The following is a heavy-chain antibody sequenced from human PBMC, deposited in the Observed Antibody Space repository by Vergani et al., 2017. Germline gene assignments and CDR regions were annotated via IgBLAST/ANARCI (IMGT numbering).Heavy chain of an antibody. Sequence: QVHLVESGGGVVQPGRSLRLSCVVSGFTSSYYGMHWVRQAPAKGLEWVAVISYEGTQKYYADSVKGRFTISRDKYKSTLYLQMNSLRTEDTAVYYCATKSCGTPGCQIGYFREWGQGTLVTGSS. J-gene: IGHJ1*01. V-gene: IGHV3-30*03. CDR2: ISYEGTQK. D-gene: IGHD1-1*01. CDR3: ATKSCGTPGCQIGYFRE. CDR1: GFTSSYYG.